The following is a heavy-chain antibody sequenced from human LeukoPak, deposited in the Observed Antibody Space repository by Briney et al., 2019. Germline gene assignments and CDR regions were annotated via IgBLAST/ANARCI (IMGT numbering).Heavy chain of an antibody. CDR2: IVVGSGNT. D-gene: IGHD1-1*01. CDR3: AAGGTWGALNYYNYGMDV. CDR1: GFTFTSSA. V-gene: IGHV1-58*02. J-gene: IGHJ6*02. Sequence: ASVKVSCKASGFTFTSSAMQWVRQARGQRLEWIGWIVVGSGNTNYAQKFQERVTITRDMSTSTAYMELSSLRSEDTAVYYCAAGGTWGALNYYNYGMDVWGQGTTVTISS.